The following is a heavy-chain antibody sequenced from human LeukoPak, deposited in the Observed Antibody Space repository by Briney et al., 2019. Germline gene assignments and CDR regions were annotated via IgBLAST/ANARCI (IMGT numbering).Heavy chain of an antibody. Sequence: GGSVSLLCAASGFPFSIYSMMCVRHAPGRWREWVSYISDDSDNTFYAHCGKGPLTLSRDNAKNSLYLQMDRVTDADMGVYVGAVRRGYSYDNWGQGTLVTVSS. D-gene: IGHD5-12*01. CDR3: AVRRGYSYDN. CDR2: ISDDSDNT. V-gene: IGHV3-48*02. J-gene: IGHJ1*01. CDR1: GFPFSIYS.